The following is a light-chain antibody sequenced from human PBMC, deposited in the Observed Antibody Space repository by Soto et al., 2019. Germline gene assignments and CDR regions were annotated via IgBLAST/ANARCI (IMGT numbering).Light chain of an antibody. CDR3: QQFSIPRLT. CDR2: RTF. V-gene: IGKV3-20*01. CDR1: QRIASSY. J-gene: IGKJ4*01. Sequence: EIVLTQYPGTLSLSPGERATLSCRASQRIASSYLAWYQQKPGQPPRLLLYRTFNRATGIPDRFSGSGSGTDFTLTIRSLEPEDFAVYFCQQFSIPRLTSGGGTKVEI.